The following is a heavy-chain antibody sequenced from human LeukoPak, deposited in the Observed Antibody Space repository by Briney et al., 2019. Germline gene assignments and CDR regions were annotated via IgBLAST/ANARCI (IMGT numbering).Heavy chain of an antibody. D-gene: IGHD3-22*01. Sequence: SETLSLTCAVSGGSISSSNWWSWVRQPPGKGLEWIGEIYHSGSTNYNPPLKSRVTISVDKSKNQFSLKLSSVTAADTAVYYCARNYYDSSPPDYWGQGTLVTVSS. J-gene: IGHJ4*02. CDR3: ARNYYDSSPPDY. V-gene: IGHV4-4*02. CDR2: IYHSGST. CDR1: GGSISSSNW.